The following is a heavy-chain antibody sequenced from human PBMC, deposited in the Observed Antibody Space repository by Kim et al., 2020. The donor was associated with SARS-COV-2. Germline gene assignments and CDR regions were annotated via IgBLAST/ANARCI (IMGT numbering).Heavy chain of an antibody. D-gene: IGHD3-10*01. CDR1: GESFSGYS. CDR3: ARGCLTNYYGSSLFYFDS. CDR2: IYQSGIT. J-gene: IGHJ4*02. Sequence: SETLSLTCAVYGESFSGYSWNWIRQPPGKGLQWLGEIYQSGITKYNPSLKSRVTMSVDTSKNEFFLNLRSVTAADTSVYYCARGCLTNYYGSSLFYFDSWGQGTLVTVSS. V-gene: IGHV4-34*01.